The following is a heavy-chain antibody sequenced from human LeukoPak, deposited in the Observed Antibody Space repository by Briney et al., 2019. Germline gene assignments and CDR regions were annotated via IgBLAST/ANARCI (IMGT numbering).Heavy chain of an antibody. J-gene: IGHJ6*03. D-gene: IGHD6-6*01. CDR3: ARDGYSSSSGGVGYYYYMDV. CDR2: IYTSGST. V-gene: IGHV4-4*07. Sequence: SETLSLTCTVSGGSISSYYWSWIRQPAGKGLEWIGRIYTSGSTNYNPSLKSRVTMSVDTSKNQFSLKLSSVTAADTAVYYCARDGYSSSSGGVGYYYYMDVWGKGTTVTVSS. CDR1: GGSISSYY.